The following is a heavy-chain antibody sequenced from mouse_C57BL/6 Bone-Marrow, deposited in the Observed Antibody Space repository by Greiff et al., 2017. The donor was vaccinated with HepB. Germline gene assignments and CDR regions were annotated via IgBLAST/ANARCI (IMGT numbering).Heavy chain of an antibody. V-gene: IGHV1-78*01. CDR2: IYPRDGST. CDR3: AIKAYYSNPYWYFDV. J-gene: IGHJ1*03. CDR1: GYTFTDHT. D-gene: IGHD2-5*01. Sequence: VQLQQSDAELVKPGASVKISCKVSGYTFTDHTIHWMKQRPEQGLDWIGYIYPRDGSTKYNEKFKGKATLTADKSSSTAYMQLNSLTSEDSAVYFCAIKAYYSNPYWYFDVWGTGTTVTVSS.